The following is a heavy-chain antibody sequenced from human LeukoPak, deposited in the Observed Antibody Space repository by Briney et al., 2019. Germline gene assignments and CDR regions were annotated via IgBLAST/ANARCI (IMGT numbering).Heavy chain of an antibody. CDR2: ISYDGSNK. Sequence: PGGSLRLSCAASGFTFSSYGMHWVRQAPGKGLEWVAVISYDGSNKYYADSVKGRFTISRDNSKNTLDLQMNSLRAEDTAVYYCAKEVRVLRYFGLFDYGGQGTLVTVSS. V-gene: IGHV3-30*18. J-gene: IGHJ4*02. D-gene: IGHD3-9*01. CDR3: AKEVRVLRYFGLFDY. CDR1: GFTFSSYG.